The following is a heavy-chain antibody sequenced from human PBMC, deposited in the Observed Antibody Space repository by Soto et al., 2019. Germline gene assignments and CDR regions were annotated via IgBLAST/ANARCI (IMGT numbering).Heavy chain of an antibody. D-gene: IGHD3-10*01. V-gene: IGHV4-31*03. CDR2: IYYSGST. J-gene: IGHJ4*02. CDR3: ARSIMVRGVITFHFDY. CDR1: GGSISSGGYY. Sequence: SETLSLTCTVSGGSISSGGYYWSWIRQHPGKGLEWIGYIYYSGSTYYNPSLKSRVTISVDTSKNQFSLKLSSVTAADTAVYYCARSIMVRGVITFHFDYWGQGTLVTVSS.